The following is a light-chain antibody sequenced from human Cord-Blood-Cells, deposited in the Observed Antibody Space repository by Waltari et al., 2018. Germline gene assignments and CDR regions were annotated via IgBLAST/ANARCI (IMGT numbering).Light chain of an antibody. Sequence: QSALPQPPSASGSPGQSVTISCTGTSSHVGGYNYVSWYQQHPGKAPKLMIYEVSKRPSGVPDRFSGSKSGNTASLTVSGLQAEDEADYYCSSYAGSNNVFGTGTKVTVL. CDR1: SSHVGGYNY. J-gene: IGLJ1*01. CDR2: EVS. V-gene: IGLV2-8*01. CDR3: SSYAGSNNV.